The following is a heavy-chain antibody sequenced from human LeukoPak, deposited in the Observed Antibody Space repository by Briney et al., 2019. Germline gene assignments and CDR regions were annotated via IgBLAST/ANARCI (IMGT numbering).Heavy chain of an antibody. D-gene: IGHD6-13*01. CDR1: GFTFDVYG. J-gene: IGHJ4*02. Sequence: GASLRLSCAASGFTFDVYGMSWVRQAPGNGLELVSGLNWNGGSTGYADSVKGRFIISRDNAKNCLYLQMNSLRAEDTALYYCAKSASSWPLYYFDYWGQGTLVTVSS. CDR2: LNWNGGST. V-gene: IGHV3-20*04. CDR3: AKSASSWPLYYFDY.